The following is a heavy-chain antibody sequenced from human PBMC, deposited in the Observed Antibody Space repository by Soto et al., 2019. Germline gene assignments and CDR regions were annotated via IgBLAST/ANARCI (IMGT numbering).Heavy chain of an antibody. Sequence: PSETLSLTCTVSGGSISSGGYYWSWIRQHPGKGLEWIGYIYYSGSTYYNPSLKSRVTISVDTSKNQFSLKLSSVTAADTAVYYCARVLIYDSYYGMDVWGQGTTVTVS. CDR3: ARVLIYDSYYGMDV. D-gene: IGHD3-22*01. J-gene: IGHJ6*02. CDR1: GGSISSGGYY. CDR2: IYYSGST. V-gene: IGHV4-31*03.